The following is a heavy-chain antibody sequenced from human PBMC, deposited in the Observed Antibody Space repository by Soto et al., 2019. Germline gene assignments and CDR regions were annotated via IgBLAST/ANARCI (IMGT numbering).Heavy chain of an antibody. D-gene: IGHD6-19*01. CDR2: IKQDGSEK. J-gene: IGHJ4*02. CDR1: GFTFSSYW. CDR3: AREVVAGRGAYYFDY. Sequence: EVQLVESGGGLVQPGGSLRLSCAASGFTFSSYWMSWVRQAPGKGLEWVANIKQDGSEKYYVDSVKGRFTISRDNAKNSLYLQMNSLRAEYTAVYYCAREVVAGRGAYYFDYWGQGTLVTVSS. V-gene: IGHV3-7*05.